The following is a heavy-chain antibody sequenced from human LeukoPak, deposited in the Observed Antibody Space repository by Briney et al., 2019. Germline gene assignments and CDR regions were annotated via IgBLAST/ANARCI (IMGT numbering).Heavy chain of an antibody. J-gene: IGHJ4*02. D-gene: IGHD3-10*01. CDR2: ISYDGSNK. V-gene: IGHV3-30*18. Sequence: GRSLRLSCAASGFTFSSYGMHWIRQAPVKELEWVAVISYDGSNKYYADSVKGRFTISRDNSKNTLYLQMNSLRAEDTAVYYCAKLNAGKLLGHAFDYWGQGTLVTVSS. CDR3: AKLNAGKLLGHAFDY. CDR1: GFTFSSYG.